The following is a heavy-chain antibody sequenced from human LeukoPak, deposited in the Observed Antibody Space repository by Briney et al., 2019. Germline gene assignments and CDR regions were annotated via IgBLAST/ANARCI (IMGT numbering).Heavy chain of an antibody. CDR2: INHSGST. V-gene: IGHV4-34*01. CDR1: GGSFSGYY. D-gene: IGHD1-26*01. Sequence: SETLSLTCAVYGGSFSGYYWSWSRQPPGKGLEWIGEINHSGSTNYNPSLKSRVTISVDTSKNQFSLKLSSVTAADTAVYYCARGRKVGGSNDAFDMWGQGTMVTVSS. CDR3: ARGRKVGGSNDAFDM. J-gene: IGHJ3*02.